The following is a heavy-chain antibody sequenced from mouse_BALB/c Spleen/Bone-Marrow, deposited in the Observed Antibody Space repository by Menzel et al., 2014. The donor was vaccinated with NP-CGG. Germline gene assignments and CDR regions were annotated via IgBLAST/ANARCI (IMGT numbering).Heavy chain of an antibody. CDR2: ISNGGGST. V-gene: IGHV5-12-2*01. Sequence: EVKVVESGGGLVQPGGSLKLSCAASGFTFSSYTVSWVRQTPEKRLEWVAYISNGGGSTYYPDTVKGRFTISGDNAKNTLYLQMSSLKSEDTAMYYCARQLGLRWAMDYWGQGTSVTVSS. J-gene: IGHJ4*01. CDR1: GFTFSSYT. CDR3: ARQLGLRWAMDY. D-gene: IGHD3-1*01.